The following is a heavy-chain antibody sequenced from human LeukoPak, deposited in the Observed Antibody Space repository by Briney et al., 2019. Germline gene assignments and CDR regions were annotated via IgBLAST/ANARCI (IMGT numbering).Heavy chain of an antibody. CDR2: IYYSGST. CDR1: GGSISSGGYY. CDR3: ARVDDYGDYRFDY. J-gene: IGHJ4*02. Sequence: MPSETLSLTCTVSGGSISSGGYYWSWIRQHPGKGLEWIGYIYYSGSTYYNPSLKSRVTISVDTSKNQFSLKLSSVTAADTAVYYCARVDDYGDYRFDYWGQGTLVTVSS. V-gene: IGHV4-31*03. D-gene: IGHD4-17*01.